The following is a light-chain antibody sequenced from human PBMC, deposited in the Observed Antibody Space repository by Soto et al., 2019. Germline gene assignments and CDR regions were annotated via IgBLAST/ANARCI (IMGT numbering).Light chain of an antibody. Sequence: SYELTQPLSVSVALEQTARITCGASNIGSKSVHWYQQRPGQAPMLVIYRDYNRPSGIPERFSGSNSGSTAALTISRAQAGDEADYYCQVWDSGTAVVFGGGTKVTVL. CDR1: NIGSKS. CDR2: RDY. J-gene: IGLJ2*01. V-gene: IGLV3-9*01. CDR3: QVWDSGTAVV.